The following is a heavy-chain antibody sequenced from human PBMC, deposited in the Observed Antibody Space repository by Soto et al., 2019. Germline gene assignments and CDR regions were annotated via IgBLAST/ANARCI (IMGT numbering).Heavy chain of an antibody. J-gene: IGHJ4*02. CDR2: IKGEADGGTT. D-gene: IGHD3-22*01. CDR1: GFTFNNAW. V-gene: IGHV3-15*01. Sequence: GGSLRLSCGASGFTFNNAWMSWVRQAPGKGLEWVGRIKGEADGGTTDYAAPVKGRITISRDHSKDTLYLRMNSLKTEDTAVYYCTTGLSNGYYNFDYWGQGTPVTVSS. CDR3: TTGLSNGYYNFDY.